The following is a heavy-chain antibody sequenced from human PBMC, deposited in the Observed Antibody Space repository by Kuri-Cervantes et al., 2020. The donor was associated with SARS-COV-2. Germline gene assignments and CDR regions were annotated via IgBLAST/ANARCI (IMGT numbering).Heavy chain of an antibody. CDR3: ARHMEDYDYVWGSYRGGYFDY. CDR1: GGSISSYY. J-gene: IGHJ4*02. D-gene: IGHD3-16*01. CDR2: IYTSGST. V-gene: IGHV4-59*08. Sequence: GSLRLSCTVSGGSISSYYWSWIRQPPGKGLEWIGYIYTSGSTNYNPSLKSRVTMSVDTSKNQFSLKLSSVTAADTAVYYCARHMEDYDYVWGSYRGGYFDYWGQGTLVTVSS.